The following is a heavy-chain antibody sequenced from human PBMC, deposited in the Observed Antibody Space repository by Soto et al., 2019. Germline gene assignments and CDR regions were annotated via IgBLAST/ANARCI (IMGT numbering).Heavy chain of an antibody. D-gene: IGHD3-10*01. Sequence: QVQLVESGGGVVQPGRSVRLSCAASGFIFSNYGIHWVRQAPGKWLEWVAVISYDGSKKYYADSVKGRFTISRDDSKNMVSLQMTSLRGEDTAVYYCVRDGGDFDYWGQGTLVTVSS. J-gene: IGHJ4*02. CDR2: ISYDGSKK. CDR1: GFIFSNYG. V-gene: IGHV3-33*05. CDR3: VRDGGDFDY.